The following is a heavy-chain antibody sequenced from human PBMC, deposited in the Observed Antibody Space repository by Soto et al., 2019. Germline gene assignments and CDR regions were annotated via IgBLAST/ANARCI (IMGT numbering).Heavy chain of an antibody. D-gene: IGHD3-3*01. J-gene: IGHJ6*02. CDR2: IYWDDDK. Sequence: QITLKESGPTLVKPTQTLTLTCTFSGFSLSTSGVGVGWICQPPGKAVEWLALIYWDDDKRYSPSLKSRLTITKDTSKTQVVITMTNMDPVDTATYYCAHSRYYDFWSGYPHYYYYGMDVWGQGTTVTVSS. CDR3: AHSRYYDFWSGYPHYYYYGMDV. CDR1: GFSLSTSGVG. V-gene: IGHV2-5*02.